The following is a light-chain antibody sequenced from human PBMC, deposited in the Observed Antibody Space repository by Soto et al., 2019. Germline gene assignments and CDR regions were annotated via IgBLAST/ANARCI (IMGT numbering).Light chain of an antibody. Sequence: DIVMTQTPLSLPVTPGEPASISCRSSQSLLDSDDGNTYLDWYLQKLGQSPQLLIYTLSYRASXVXDXYSGSGSGTDFTLKISRVEAEDVGVYYCMQRIAFPSTFGQGTKVEIK. CDR3: MQRIAFPST. CDR2: TLS. J-gene: IGKJ1*01. CDR1: QSLLDSDDGNTY. V-gene: IGKV2-40*01.